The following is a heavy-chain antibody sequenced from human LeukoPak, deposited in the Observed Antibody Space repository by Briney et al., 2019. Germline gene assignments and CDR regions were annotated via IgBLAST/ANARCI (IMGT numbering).Heavy chain of an antibody. Sequence: ASVKLSCKASGYTFTSRGISWVRQAPGQGLELMGWINCDSGNTNYAQKFQGRLTMTTDTSTSTAYMELRSLRSDDTAVYYCARDEVSGGWYNHWGQGTLVTVSS. D-gene: IGHD6-19*01. CDR3: ARDEVSGGWYNH. CDR1: GYTFTSRG. J-gene: IGHJ4*02. CDR2: INCDSGNT. V-gene: IGHV1-18*04.